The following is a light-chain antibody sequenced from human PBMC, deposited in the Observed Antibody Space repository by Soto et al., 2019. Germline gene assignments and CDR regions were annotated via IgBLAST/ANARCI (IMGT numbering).Light chain of an antibody. J-gene: IGLJ3*02. CDR2: GNS. CDR1: SSNIGAGYD. V-gene: IGLV1-40*01. Sequence: QSVLTQPPSVSGAPGQGVTISCTGSSSNIGAGYDVHWYQQLPGTAPKLLIYGNSNRPSGVPDRFSGSKSGTSASLAITGLQAEDEAEYYCQSYDSRLSGSVFGGGTKLTVL. CDR3: QSYDSRLSGSV.